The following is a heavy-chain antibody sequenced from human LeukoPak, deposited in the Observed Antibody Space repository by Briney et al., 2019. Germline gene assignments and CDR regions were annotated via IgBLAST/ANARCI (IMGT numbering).Heavy chain of an antibody. CDR1: GGTFSSYA. Sequence: SVKVSCKASGGTFSSYAISWVRQAPGQGLEWMGGIIPIFGTANYAQKFQGRVTITADESTSTAYMGLSSLRSEDTAVYYCARDPVVVVAAFYYYYYGMDVWGQGTTVTVSS. CDR2: IIPIFGTA. J-gene: IGHJ6*02. V-gene: IGHV1-69*13. CDR3: ARDPVVVVAAFYYYYYGMDV. D-gene: IGHD2-15*01.